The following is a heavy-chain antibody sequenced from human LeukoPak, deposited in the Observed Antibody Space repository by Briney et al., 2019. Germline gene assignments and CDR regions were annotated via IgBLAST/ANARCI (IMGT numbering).Heavy chain of an antibody. CDR1: RFTFSSYS. CDR3: AKVGGSGWYFDY. Sequence: PGGSLRLSCAASRFTFSSYSMNWVRQAPGKGLEWVSYISSGSSSIYYADSVKGRFTISRDNSKNSLYLQMNRLRAEDTAVYYCAKVGGSGWYFDYWGQGTLVTVSS. V-gene: IGHV3-48*04. CDR2: ISSGSSSI. J-gene: IGHJ4*02. D-gene: IGHD6-19*01.